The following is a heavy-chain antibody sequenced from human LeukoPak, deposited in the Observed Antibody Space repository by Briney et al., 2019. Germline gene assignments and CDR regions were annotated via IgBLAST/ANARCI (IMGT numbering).Heavy chain of an antibody. V-gene: IGHV1-2*02. Sequence: ASVKVSCKASGYTFTGNYIHWVRQAPGQGLEWMGVINPNSGGTNYAQKFQGRVTLTKDTSITTGYMELSSLRSDATAVYYCARDLSGSYDYWGQGTLVTVSS. CDR2: INPNSGGT. D-gene: IGHD1-26*01. J-gene: IGHJ4*02. CDR1: GYTFTGNY. CDR3: ARDLSGSYDY.